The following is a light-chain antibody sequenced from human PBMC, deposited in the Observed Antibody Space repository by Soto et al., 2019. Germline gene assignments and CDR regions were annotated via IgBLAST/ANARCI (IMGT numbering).Light chain of an antibody. J-gene: IGKJ1*01. CDR3: QQYASSPST. CDR2: AAS. CDR1: QAVTSTY. V-gene: IGKV3-20*01. Sequence: EVVLSQSPGTLSLSPGDRATLSCRASQAVTSTYIAWYQQKVGQAPRLLIYAASSRATGIPDRFSGGGSGTDFTLTISRLEPEDFGVYYCQQYASSPSTFGPGTKVEI.